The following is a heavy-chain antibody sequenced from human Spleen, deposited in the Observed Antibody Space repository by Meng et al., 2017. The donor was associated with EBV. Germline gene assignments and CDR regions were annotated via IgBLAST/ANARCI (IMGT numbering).Heavy chain of an antibody. CDR1: GYSFTSYW. CDR3: VRHRGGDYFDY. D-gene: IGHD2-15*01. Sequence: EAQLGLSGSEVRKTGESLKISCEGSGYSFTSYWIGWVRQVPGKGLEWMGMIFPSDSDSRYSPAFEGQVTISIDKSISTAYLQWSSLKASDTAMYYCVRHRGGDYFDYWGQGSLVTVSS. J-gene: IGHJ4*02. CDR2: IFPSDSDS. V-gene: IGHV5-51*01.